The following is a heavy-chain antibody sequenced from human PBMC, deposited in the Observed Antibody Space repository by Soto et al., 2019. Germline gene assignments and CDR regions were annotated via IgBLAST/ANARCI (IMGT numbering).Heavy chain of an antibody. V-gene: IGHV2-26*01. CDR3: ARINTLYYYYGMDV. J-gene: IGHJ6*02. CDR1: GFSLSNARMG. CDR2: IFSNDEK. Sequence: QVTLKESGPVLVKPTETLTLTCTVSGFSLSNARMGVSWIRQPPGKALEWLAHIFSNDEKSSSTSLKSRLTISKDTSKSQVVLTMTNMDPVDTATYYCARINTLYYYYGMDVWGQGTTVTVSS.